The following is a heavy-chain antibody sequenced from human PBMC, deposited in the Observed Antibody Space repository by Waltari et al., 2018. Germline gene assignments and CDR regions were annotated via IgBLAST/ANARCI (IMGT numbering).Heavy chain of an antibody. CDR2: IYYSGST. CDR1: GGSISSSSYY. D-gene: IGHD6-13*01. V-gene: IGHV4-39*07. CDR3: AGLRKDSSSIDY. J-gene: IGHJ4*02. Sequence: QLQLQESGPGLVKPSETLSLTCTVSGGSISSSSYYWGWIRQPPGKGLEWIGCIYYSGSTYYNPSLKSRVTISVDTSKNQFSLKLSSVTAADTAVYYCAGLRKDSSSIDYWGQGTLVTVSS.